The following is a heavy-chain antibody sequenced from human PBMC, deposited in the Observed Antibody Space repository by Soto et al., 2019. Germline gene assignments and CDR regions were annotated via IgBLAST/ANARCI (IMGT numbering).Heavy chain of an antibody. Sequence: QVQLVQSGAEVKKPGASVKVSCKASGYTFTGYYMHWVRQAPGQGLEWMGWINPNSGGTNYAQKFQGRVTMTRDTSISTAYMELSRLRSDDTAVYYCARATDYYDSSGYYANYWCQGSLVTVSS. CDR1: GYTFTGYY. CDR2: INPNSGGT. J-gene: IGHJ4*02. D-gene: IGHD3-22*01. CDR3: ARATDYYDSSGYYANY. V-gene: IGHV1-2*02.